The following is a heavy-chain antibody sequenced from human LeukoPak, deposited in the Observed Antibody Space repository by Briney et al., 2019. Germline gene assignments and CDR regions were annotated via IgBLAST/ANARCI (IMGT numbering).Heavy chain of an antibody. CDR3: ARAPYDSSGYYVY. V-gene: IGHV7-4-1*02. CDR2: INTNAGNP. Sequence: GASVKVSCKASGYTFTRYAMNWVRQAPGQGPEWMGWINTNAGNPTYAQGFTGRFVFSLDTSVSTAFLQITSLKAEDTAVYYCARAPYDSSGYYVYWGQGTLVTVSS. CDR1: GYTFTRYA. J-gene: IGHJ4*02. D-gene: IGHD3-22*01.